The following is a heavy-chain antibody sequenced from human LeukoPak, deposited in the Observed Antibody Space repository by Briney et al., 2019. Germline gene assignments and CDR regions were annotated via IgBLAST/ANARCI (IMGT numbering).Heavy chain of an antibody. CDR3: ARAGYCSGGSCYFPNVFDY. CDR2: ISSSSYI. D-gene: IGHD2-15*01. J-gene: IGHJ4*02. Sequence: GGSLRLSCAASGFTFSSYSMNWVRQAPGKRLEWVSSISSSSYIYYADSVKGRFTISRDNAKNSLYLQMNSLRAEDTAVYYCARAGYCSGGSCYFPNVFDYWGQGTLVTVSS. V-gene: IGHV3-21*01. CDR1: GFTFSSYS.